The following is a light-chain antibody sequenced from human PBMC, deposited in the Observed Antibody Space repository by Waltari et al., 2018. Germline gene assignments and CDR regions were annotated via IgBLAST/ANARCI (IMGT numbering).Light chain of an antibody. V-gene: IGKV1-33*01. Sequence: DIQMTQSPSSLSASVGDRVTITCQASQDISNYLNWYQQKPGKAPKLLIYDASNLETGVPSRFSGSGSGTDFTFTISSLQAEDIATYYCQQYENLPLSFGQGTKLEIK. CDR1: QDISNY. CDR3: QQYENLPLS. J-gene: IGKJ2*03. CDR2: DAS.